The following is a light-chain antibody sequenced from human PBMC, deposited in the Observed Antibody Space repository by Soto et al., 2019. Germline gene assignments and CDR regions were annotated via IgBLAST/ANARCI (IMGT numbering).Light chain of an antibody. CDR2: RDD. Sequence: SYELTQPPSVSVALGQTARITCGGKNIGSKNVHWYQQKPGQAPVLVICRDDNRPSGIPERFSGSNSGNTATLTISRAQAGDEADYYCQVWDSSTAVVFGGGTKLTVL. CDR3: QVWDSSTAVV. J-gene: IGLJ2*01. V-gene: IGLV3-9*01. CDR1: NIGSKN.